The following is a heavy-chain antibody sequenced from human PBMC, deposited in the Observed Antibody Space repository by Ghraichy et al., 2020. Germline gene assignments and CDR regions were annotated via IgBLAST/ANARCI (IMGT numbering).Heavy chain of an antibody. Sequence: GGSLRLSCAAYGFTFSRYSMNWVRQSPGKGLEWVSSMSNTGGDIFYADSVRGRFTIFRDNTENVLYLQMNSLRVDDTAIYYCARDGDGTFSHWGQGTLVTVSS. V-gene: IGHV3-21*06. CDR3: ARDGDGTFSH. CDR1: GFTFSRYS. D-gene: IGHD7-27*01. J-gene: IGHJ4*02. CDR2: MSNTGGDI.